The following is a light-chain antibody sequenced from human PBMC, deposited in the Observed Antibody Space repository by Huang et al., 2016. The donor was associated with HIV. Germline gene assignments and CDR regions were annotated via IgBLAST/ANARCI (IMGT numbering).Light chain of an antibody. CDR1: QSISNN. Sequence: IVMTQSPATLSVSPGERATLSCRASQSISNNLAWYQQIPGQAPRLLIDGASTRATDIPARFSGSGSGTEFTLTISSLQSEDFAIYYCQQYGNWPRTFGQGTKVEIK. J-gene: IGKJ1*01. CDR3: QQYGNWPRT. V-gene: IGKV3-15*01. CDR2: GAS.